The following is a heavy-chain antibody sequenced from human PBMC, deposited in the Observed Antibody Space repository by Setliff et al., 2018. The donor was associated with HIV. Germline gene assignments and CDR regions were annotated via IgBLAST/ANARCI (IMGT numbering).Heavy chain of an antibody. CDR2: ISAYNGNT. CDR3: ARWAMVRGVIITSPPSGMDV. D-gene: IGHD3-10*01. J-gene: IGHJ6*02. V-gene: IGHV1-18*01. CDR1: GYTFTRYG. Sequence: GASVKVSCKASGYTFTRYGISWVRQAPGQGLEWMGWISAYNGNTNYAQKLQGRVTMTTDTSTSTAYMELSSLRSEDTAVYYCARWAMVRGVIITSPPSGMDVWGQGTTVTVSS.